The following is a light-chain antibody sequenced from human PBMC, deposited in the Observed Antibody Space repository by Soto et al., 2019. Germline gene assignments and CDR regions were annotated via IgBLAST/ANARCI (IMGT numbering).Light chain of an antibody. J-gene: IGKJ3*01. CDR2: PAS. CDR1: QSVSSNY. CDR3: QRYGGSPLT. V-gene: IGKV3-20*01. Sequence: EIVLTQSPGTLSLSPGERATLSCRASQSVSSNYLAWYQQKPGQAPRLLIYPASSRVTGIPDRFSGRGSGTDSTLAISILEPEDVALYYHQRYGGSPLTFGPGTKVDIK.